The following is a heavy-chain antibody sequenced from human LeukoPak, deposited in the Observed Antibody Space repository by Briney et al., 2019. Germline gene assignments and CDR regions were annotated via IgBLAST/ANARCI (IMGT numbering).Heavy chain of an antibody. J-gene: IGHJ4*02. V-gene: IGHV4-61*01. CDR2: IYYSGST. CDR1: GGSVSSGSYY. Sequence: PSETLSLTCTVSGGSVSSGSYYWSWIRQPPGKVLEWIGYIYYSGSTSYNPSLKSRVTISVDTSKNQISLKLSSVTAADTALYYCARGGNDWNTGNYFDNWGQGTLVTVSS. CDR3: ARGGNDWNTGNYFDN. D-gene: IGHD1/OR15-1a*01.